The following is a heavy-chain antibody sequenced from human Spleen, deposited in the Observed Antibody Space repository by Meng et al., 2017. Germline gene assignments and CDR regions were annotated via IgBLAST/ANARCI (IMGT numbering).Heavy chain of an antibody. D-gene: IGHD6-13*01. J-gene: IGHJ3*02. Sequence: GESLKISCAASGFTFNTYEMSWVRQAPGKGLEWVSYISSSGSTIYYADSVKGRFTISRDNAKNSLYLQMNSLRAEDTAVYYCAKNLYSSSSSRGTFDIWGQATMVTVSS. CDR3: AKNLYSSSSSRGTFDI. CDR1: GFTFNTYE. V-gene: IGHV3-48*03. CDR2: ISSSGSTI.